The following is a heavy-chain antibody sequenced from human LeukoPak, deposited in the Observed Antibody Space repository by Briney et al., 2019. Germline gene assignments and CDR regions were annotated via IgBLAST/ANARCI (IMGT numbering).Heavy chain of an antibody. J-gene: IGHJ6*04. CDR3: ARDGGPKIMDV. Sequence: ASVRVSCKASGYTFTGYYMHWVRQAPGQGLEWMGRINPNIGGTNYAQKFQGRVTMTRDTSISTAYMELSRLRSDDTAVYYLARDGGPKIMDVWGKGTTVTVSS. CDR2: INPNIGGT. CDR1: GYTFTGYY. V-gene: IGHV1-2*06. D-gene: IGHD2-15*01.